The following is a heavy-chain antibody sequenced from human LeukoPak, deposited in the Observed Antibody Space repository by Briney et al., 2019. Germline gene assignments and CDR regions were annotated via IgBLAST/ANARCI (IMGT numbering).Heavy chain of an antibody. CDR2: IYYSGST. V-gene: IGHV4-59*01. CDR3: ARVVKDYGGNSGWFDP. J-gene: IGHJ5*02. D-gene: IGHD4-23*01. Sequence: SETPSLTCTVSGGSISSYYWSWIRQPPGKGLEWIGYIYYSGSTNYNPSLKSRVTISVDTSKNQFSLKLGSVTAADPAVYYCARVVKDYGGNSGWFDPWGQGTLVTVSS. CDR1: GGSISSYY.